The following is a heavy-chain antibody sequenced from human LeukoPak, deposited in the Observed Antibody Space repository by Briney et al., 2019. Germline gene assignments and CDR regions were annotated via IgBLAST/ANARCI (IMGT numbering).Heavy chain of an antibody. CDR2: ISHSGAT. Sequence: SQTLSLTCAVSGGESFRDYYWIWLRQFPGKGLEWIGEISHSGATTYNPSLKNRLTISIDTSKKQFSLRLRSLTTADTGVFYCARGPRSVTWDRELTYYQFYGMDVWGQGTTVTVSS. CDR3: ARGPRSVTWDRELTYYQFYGMDV. J-gene: IGHJ6*02. V-gene: IGHV4-34*01. D-gene: IGHD3-10*01. CDR1: GGESFRDYY.